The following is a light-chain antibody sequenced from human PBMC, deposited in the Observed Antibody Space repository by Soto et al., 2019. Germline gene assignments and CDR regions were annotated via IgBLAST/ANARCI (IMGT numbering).Light chain of an antibody. CDR1: QSVGSN. J-gene: IGKJ2*01. CDR3: QHYNHWPPMYP. Sequence: EIVLTQSPATLSLSPGERATLSCRASQSVGSNLAWYQQKPGQAPRLLIYGASTRATGLPARFSGSGSGTEFTLTISSLQSEDFAVYYCQHYNHWPPMYPFGQGTKLEIQ. V-gene: IGKV3-15*01. CDR2: GAS.